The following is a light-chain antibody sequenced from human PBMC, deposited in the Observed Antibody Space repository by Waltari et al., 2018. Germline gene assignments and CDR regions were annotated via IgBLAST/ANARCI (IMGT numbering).Light chain of an antibody. V-gene: IGKV1-5*03. CDR1: QRISNW. Sequence: DIQMTQSPSTLSASVGDRVTITCRVSQRISNWLAWYQQKPGKAPNLLIYKASILKSGVPSRFSGSGSGTQFTLTINSLQPGDFATYSCQQYNTFSSFGQGTKLEIK. CDR2: KAS. J-gene: IGKJ2*01. CDR3: QQYNTFSS.